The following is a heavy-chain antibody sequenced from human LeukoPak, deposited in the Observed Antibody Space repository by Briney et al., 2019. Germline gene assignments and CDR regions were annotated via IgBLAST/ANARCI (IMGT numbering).Heavy chain of an antibody. V-gene: IGHV3-74*01. CDR1: GFTFTNYW. CDR2: MNSDASST. D-gene: IGHD1-7*01. CDR3: ARGELIGTVFDF. Sequence: GGSLRLSCVASGFTFTNYWMHWVRQAPGKGLVWVARMNSDASSTSYADSVKGRFTISRDNANNSLFLQMNGLRAEDSAIYYCARGELIGTVFDFWGQGALVTVSS. J-gene: IGHJ4*02.